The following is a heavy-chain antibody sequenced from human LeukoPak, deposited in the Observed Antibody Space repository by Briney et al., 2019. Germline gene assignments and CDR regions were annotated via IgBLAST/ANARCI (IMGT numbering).Heavy chain of an antibody. V-gene: IGHV3-21*01. CDR1: GFTFSSYS. CDR2: ISSSSSYI. CDR3: TRVGYYDSSGYSDY. Sequence: GGSLRLSCAASGFTFSSYSMNWVRQAPGKGLEWVSSISSSSSYIYYADSVKGRLTISRDNAKNSLYLQVNSLRAEDTAVYYCTRVGYYDSSGYSDYWGQGTLVTVSS. J-gene: IGHJ4*02. D-gene: IGHD3-22*01.